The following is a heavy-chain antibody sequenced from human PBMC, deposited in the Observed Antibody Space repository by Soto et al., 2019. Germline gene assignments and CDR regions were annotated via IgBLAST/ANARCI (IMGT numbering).Heavy chain of an antibody. J-gene: IGHJ5*02. CDR1: GFTVSSNY. D-gene: IGHD3-10*01. V-gene: IGHV3-66*01. CDR3: ARDRGYYGSGSYAGFDP. CDR2: IYSGGST. Sequence: GGSLRLSCAASGFTVSSNYMSWVRQAPGKGLEWVSVIYSGGSTYYADSVKGRFTISRDNSKSTLYLQMNSLRAEDTAVYYCARDRGYYGSGSYAGFDPWGQGTLVTVSS.